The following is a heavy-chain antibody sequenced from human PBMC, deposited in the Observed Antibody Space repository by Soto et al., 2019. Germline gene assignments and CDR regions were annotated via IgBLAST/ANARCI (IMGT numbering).Heavy chain of an antibody. D-gene: IGHD2-8*01. V-gene: IGHV4-59*01. CDR1: GDSISYYY. CDR3: VGYDRQSGHYGLDK. J-gene: IGHJ1*01. CDR2: VYYDGST. Sequence: ETLSLTCTVSGDSISYYYWSWIRQPPGKGLEWIGYVYYDGSTNYNPSLESRGTMSIDTSKNQFSLKLSSVIAADAAVYYCVGYDRQSGHYGLDKWGQGTRITVS.